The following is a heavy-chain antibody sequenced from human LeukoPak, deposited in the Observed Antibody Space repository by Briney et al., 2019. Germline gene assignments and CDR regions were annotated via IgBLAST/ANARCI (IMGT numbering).Heavy chain of an antibody. V-gene: IGHV1-2*02. CDR3: ARGGEYQLLYISDY. CDR2: INPNSGGT. Sequence: ASVKVSCKASGYTFTGYYMHWVRQAPGQGLERMGWINPNSGGTNYAQKFQGRVTMTRDTSISTAYMELSRPRSDDTAVYYCARGGEYQLLYISDYWGQGTLVTVSS. J-gene: IGHJ4*02. CDR1: GYTFTGYY. D-gene: IGHD2-2*02.